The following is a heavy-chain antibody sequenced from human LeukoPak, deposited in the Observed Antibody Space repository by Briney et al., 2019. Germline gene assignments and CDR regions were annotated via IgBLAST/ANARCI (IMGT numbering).Heavy chain of an antibody. Sequence: GGSLRLSCAASGFTFSSYGMHWVRQAPGKGLEWVAFIRYDGSNKYYADSVKGRFTISRDNSKNTLYLQMNSLRAEDTAVYYCAKEKWFGELSRRNFDYWGQGTLVTVSS. D-gene: IGHD3-10*01. V-gene: IGHV3-30*02. CDR2: IRYDGSNK. CDR1: GFTFSSYG. CDR3: AKEKWFGELSRRNFDY. J-gene: IGHJ4*02.